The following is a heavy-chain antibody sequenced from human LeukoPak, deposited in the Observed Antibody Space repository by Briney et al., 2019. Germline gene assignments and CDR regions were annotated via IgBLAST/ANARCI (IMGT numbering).Heavy chain of an antibody. J-gene: IGHJ3*02. CDR1: GFTFDDYG. CDR2: INWNGGST. Sequence: GGSLRLSCAASGFTFDDYGMSWVRQAPGKGLEWVSGINWNGGSTGYADSVKGRFTISRDNAKNSLYLQMNRLRAEDTALYYCARQLRNYYDSSGYISGAFDIWGQGTMVTVSS. V-gene: IGHV3-20*04. CDR3: ARQLRNYYDSSGYISGAFDI. D-gene: IGHD3-22*01.